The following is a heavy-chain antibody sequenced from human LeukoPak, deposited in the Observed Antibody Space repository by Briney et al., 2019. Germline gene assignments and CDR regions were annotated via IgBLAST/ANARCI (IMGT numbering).Heavy chain of an antibody. CDR3: ARDYLGGSDY. CDR1: GFTISTYW. D-gene: IGHD2-15*01. V-gene: IGHV3-7*03. J-gene: IGHJ4*02. CDR2: IKQDGSEK. Sequence: GGSLRLSCAASGFTISTYWMSWVRQAPGRGLEWVANIKQDGSEKFYVDSVKGRFTISRDNAKNSLYLQMNSLRAEDTAVYYCARDYLGGSDYWGQGTLVTVSS.